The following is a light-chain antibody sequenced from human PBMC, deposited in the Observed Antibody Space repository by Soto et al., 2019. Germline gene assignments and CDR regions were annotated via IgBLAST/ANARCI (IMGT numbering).Light chain of an antibody. CDR1: QSVDNN. CDR3: QQYNDRPPIT. J-gene: IGKJ5*01. V-gene: IGKV3-15*01. Sequence: MTQSPVTLSASPGESATLACRASQSVDNNVAWYQQKPGQAPRLLIVGSFARATGIPARFSGSGSGSEFTLTISGLQSEDFAVYYCQQYNDRPPITFGQGTRLEI. CDR2: GSF.